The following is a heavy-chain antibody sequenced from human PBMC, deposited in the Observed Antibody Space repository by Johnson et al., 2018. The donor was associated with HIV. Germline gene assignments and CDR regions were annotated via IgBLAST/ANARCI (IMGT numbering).Heavy chain of an antibody. CDR3: ARGEKQQLNVVDAFDI. D-gene: IGHD3-16*01. Sequence: QVQLVESGGGVVQPGRSLRLACAASGFTFSSYPMHWVRQAPGKGLEWVAVISSDGNNKYSADSVKGRFTISRDNSRNRLYIQMNSLRVEDTGGYYCARGEKQQLNVVDAFDIWGQGTKVTVSS. CDR2: ISSDGNNK. CDR1: GFTFSSYP. V-gene: IGHV3-30*01. J-gene: IGHJ3*02.